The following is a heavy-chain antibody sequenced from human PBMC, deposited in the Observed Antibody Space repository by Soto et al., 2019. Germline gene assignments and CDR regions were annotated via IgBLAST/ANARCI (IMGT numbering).Heavy chain of an antibody. J-gene: IGHJ4*02. D-gene: IGHD2-2*01. CDR3: ARALGSSWEFDY. CDR2: SYCSGSS. V-gene: IGHV4-30-4*01. CDR1: CGSISRGDYY. Sequence: PSETLSLTCTVSCGSISRGDYYWSWIRQPPGKGLEWSGYSYCSGSSYYNPSLRSRGTISVDTSKNQFSLKLSSVTAADTAGYYCARALGSSWEFDYRGQGPLVPVSS.